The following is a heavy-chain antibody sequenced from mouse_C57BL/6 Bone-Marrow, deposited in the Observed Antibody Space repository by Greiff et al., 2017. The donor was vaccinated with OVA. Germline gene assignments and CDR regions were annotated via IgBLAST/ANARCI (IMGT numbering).Heavy chain of an antibody. J-gene: IGHJ1*03. CDR3: ARGGYGVDV. CDR2: IYPSDSET. CDR1: GYTFTSYW. V-gene: IGHV1-61*01. Sequence: VQLQQSGAELVRPGSSVKLSCKASGYTFTSYWMDWVKQRPGQGLEWIGNIYPSDSETHYNQKFKDKATLTVDKSSSTAYMQLSSLTAEDSAVXYCARGGYGVDVWGTGTTVTVSS. D-gene: IGHD2-2*01.